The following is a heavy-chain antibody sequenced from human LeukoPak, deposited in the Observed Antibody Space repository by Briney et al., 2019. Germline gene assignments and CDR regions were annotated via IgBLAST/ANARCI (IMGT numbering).Heavy chain of an antibody. D-gene: IGHD5-18*01. J-gene: IGHJ4*02. CDR1: GFIFTDYW. V-gene: IGHV3-7*01. CDR2: IKQDGSAT. Sequence: GGSLRLSCATSGFIFTDYWMTWVRQAPGKGLEWVANIKQDGSATFYGGSVKGRFTISRDNAKKSVFLQMNSLRVEDTAIYYCATSKDTAGGPYWGQGTLVTVYS. CDR3: ATSKDTAGGPY.